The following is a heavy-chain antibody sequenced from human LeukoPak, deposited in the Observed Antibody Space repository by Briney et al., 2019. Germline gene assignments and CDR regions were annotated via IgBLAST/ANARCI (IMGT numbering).Heavy chain of an antibody. CDR2: MKQDGREK. CDR3: AREGDDYGDYIPLRRSYYYYYMDV. J-gene: IGHJ6*03. Sequence: PGGSLRLSCVASGFIFSNYWMSWVRQVPGKGLEWVANMKQDGREKYLVDSVKGRFTISRDNAKNSLYLQMNSLRAEDTALYYCAREGDDYGDYIPLRRSYYYYYMDVWGKGTTVTVSS. D-gene: IGHD4-17*01. V-gene: IGHV3-7*03. CDR1: GFIFSNYW.